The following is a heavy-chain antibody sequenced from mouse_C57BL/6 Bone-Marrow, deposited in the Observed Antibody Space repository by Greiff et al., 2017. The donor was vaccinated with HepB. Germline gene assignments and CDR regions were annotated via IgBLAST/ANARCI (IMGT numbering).Heavy chain of an antibody. Sequence: QVQLQQPGAELVMPGASVKLSCKASGYTFTSYWMHWVKQRPGQGLEWIGEIDPSDSYTNYNQKFKGKSTLTVDKSSSTAYMQLSSLTSEDSAVYYCARGWSAYWGRGTRVTVSA. CDR2: IDPSDSYT. J-gene: IGHJ3*01. D-gene: IGHD2-3*01. CDR1: GYTFTSYW. V-gene: IGHV1-69*01. CDR3: ARGWSAY.